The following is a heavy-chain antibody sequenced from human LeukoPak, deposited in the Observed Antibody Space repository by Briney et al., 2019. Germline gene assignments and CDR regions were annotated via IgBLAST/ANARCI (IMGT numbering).Heavy chain of an antibody. V-gene: IGHV6-1*01. CDR3: ARDPAYSSDWTKNAFDI. D-gene: IGHD6-19*01. J-gene: IGHJ3*02. Sequence: SQTLSLTCAISGDTVSSNSATWNWIRQSPSRGLEWLGRTYYRSKWYYDFAISVKSRIAINPDTSKNQFSLQLNSVTPEDTAIYYCARDPAYSSDWTKNAFDIWGQGTMVTVSS. CDR2: TYYRSKWYY. CDR1: GDTVSSNSAT.